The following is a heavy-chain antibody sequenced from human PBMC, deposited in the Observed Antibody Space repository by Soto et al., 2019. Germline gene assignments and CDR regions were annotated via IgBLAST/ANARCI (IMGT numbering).Heavy chain of an antibody. Sequence: GGSLRLSCAGSGFTFSSYEMNWVRQAPGKGLEWIAYISSYGDTIYYSDSVKGRFTISRDNAKNSLYLQMFSLSAEDTAVYYFAGDERRGRGVIFPGDAFDIWGQGTMVTVSS. D-gene: IGHD3-10*01. CDR3: AGDERRGRGVIFPGDAFDI. CDR1: GFTFSSYE. V-gene: IGHV3-48*03. J-gene: IGHJ3*02. CDR2: ISSYGDTI.